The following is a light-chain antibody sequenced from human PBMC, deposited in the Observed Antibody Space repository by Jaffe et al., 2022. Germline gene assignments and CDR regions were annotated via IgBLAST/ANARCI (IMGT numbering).Light chain of an antibody. CDR3: LQDYISPFT. J-gene: IGKJ3*01. CDR2: SAS. V-gene: IGKV1-6*01. CDR1: QAIRND. Sequence: AIQMTQSPSSLSASVGDRVTISCRASQAIRNDLAWYQQKPGEAPKLLIYSASNLQSGVPSRFSGSGSGTSFTLTISSLQPEDFATYYCLQDYISPFTFGPGTKVDIK.